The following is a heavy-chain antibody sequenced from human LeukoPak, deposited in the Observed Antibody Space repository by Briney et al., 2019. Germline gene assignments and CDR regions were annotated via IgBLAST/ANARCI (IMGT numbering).Heavy chain of an antibody. CDR2: IYYGGST. Sequence: PSETLSLTCTVSGGSIRSYYWSWIRQPPGKGLEWIGYIYYGGSTNYNPSLKSRVTISVDTSTNQFSLKVSSVTAADTAVYYCARSPGYYGSIPDYWGQGTLVTVSS. CDR1: GGSIRSYY. CDR3: ARSPGYYGSIPDY. J-gene: IGHJ4*02. V-gene: IGHV4-59*01. D-gene: IGHD3-10*01.